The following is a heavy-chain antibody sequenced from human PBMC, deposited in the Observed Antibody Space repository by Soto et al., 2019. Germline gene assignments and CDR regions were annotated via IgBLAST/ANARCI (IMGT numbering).Heavy chain of an antibody. CDR3: ARGDDFWTFPIDY. V-gene: IGHV4-59*01. CDR1: GGYISSYY. D-gene: IGHD3-3*01. Sequence: SLTCTVSGGYISSYYWSWIRQPPGKGLEWIGYIYYSGSTNYNPSLKSRVTISVDTSKNQFSLKLSSVTAADAAVYYCARGDDFWTFPIDYWGQGTLVTVSS. CDR2: IYYSGST. J-gene: IGHJ4*02.